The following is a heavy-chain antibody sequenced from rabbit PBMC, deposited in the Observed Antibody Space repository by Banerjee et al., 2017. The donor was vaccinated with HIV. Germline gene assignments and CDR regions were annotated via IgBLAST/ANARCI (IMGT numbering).Heavy chain of an antibody. CDR1: GFSFSSSYY. CDR3: AKGADYAGYGYVLGYFNL. CDR2: IGTGSGST. D-gene: IGHD6-1*01. J-gene: IGHJ4*01. V-gene: IGHV1S45*01. Sequence: QQQLVESGGGLVQPEGSLTLTCTASGFSFSSSYYMCWVRQAPGKGLEWIACIGTGSGSTYYASWAKGRFTISKTSSTTVTLQMTSLTAADTATYFCAKGADYAGYGYVLGYFNLWGQAPSSPS.